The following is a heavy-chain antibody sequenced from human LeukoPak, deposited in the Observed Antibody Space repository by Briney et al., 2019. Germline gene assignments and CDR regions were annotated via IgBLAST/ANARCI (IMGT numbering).Heavy chain of an antibody. CDR1: GGTFSSYA. D-gene: IGHD4-17*01. Sequence: ASVKVPCKASGGTFSSYAISWVRQAPGQGLEWMGWINPNSGGTNYAQKFQGRVTMTRDTSISTAYMELSRLRSDDTAVYYCARGAVTKGRNWFDPWGQGTLVTVSS. CDR3: ARGAVTKGRNWFDP. J-gene: IGHJ5*02. CDR2: INPNSGGT. V-gene: IGHV1-2*02.